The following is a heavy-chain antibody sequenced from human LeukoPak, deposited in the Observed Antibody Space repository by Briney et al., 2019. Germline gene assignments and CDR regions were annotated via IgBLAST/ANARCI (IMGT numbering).Heavy chain of an antibody. J-gene: IGHJ4*02. CDR1: GGSFSGYY. CDR2: IYYSGST. D-gene: IGHD6-19*01. Sequence: SETLSLTCAVYGGSFSGYYWSWIRQPPGKGLEWIGYIYYSGSTYYNPSLKSRVTVSVDTSKNQFSLKLSSVTAADTAVYYCARAVVAGTNYFDYWGQGTLVTVSS. CDR3: ARAVVAGTNYFDY. V-gene: IGHV4-34*01.